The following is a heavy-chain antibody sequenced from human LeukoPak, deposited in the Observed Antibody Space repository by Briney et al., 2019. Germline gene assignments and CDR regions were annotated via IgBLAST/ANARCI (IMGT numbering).Heavy chain of an antibody. CDR3: ARGASTVAPNYFDY. CDR2: IYHSGST. V-gene: IGHV4-38-2*02. Sequence: PSETLSLTCTVSGYSISSGHYWGWIRQPPGKGLEWIGSIYHSGSTYYNPSLKSRVTISVDTSKNQFSLRLSSVTAADTAVYYCARGASTVAPNYFDYWGQGTLVTVSS. D-gene: IGHD4-23*01. J-gene: IGHJ4*02. CDR1: GYSISSGHY.